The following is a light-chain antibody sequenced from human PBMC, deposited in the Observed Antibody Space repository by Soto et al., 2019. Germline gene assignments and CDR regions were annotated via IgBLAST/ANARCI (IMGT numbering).Light chain of an antibody. Sequence: DIQMTQSPSTLSASVGDRVTITCRASQSISSWLAWYQQKPGKAPKLLIYDASTLQRGVPSRFSGSGSGTEFALTISSLQPDDFATYYCHQYNSYWTFGQGTKVDI. V-gene: IGKV1-5*01. J-gene: IGKJ1*01. CDR1: QSISSW. CDR3: HQYNSYWT. CDR2: DAS.